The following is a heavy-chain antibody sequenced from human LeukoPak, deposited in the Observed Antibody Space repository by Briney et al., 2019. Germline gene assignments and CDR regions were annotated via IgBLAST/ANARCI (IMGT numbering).Heavy chain of an antibody. CDR2: IRSKAYGGTT. J-gene: IGHJ6*04. CDR1: GFTFDDYA. V-gene: IGHV3-49*04. CDR3: TKAPRTTTVTYYYGMDV. Sequence: GGSLRLSCTASGFTFDDYAMSWVRQAPGKGLEWVGFIRSKAYGGTTEYAASVKGRFTISRDDSKSIAYLQMNSLKTEDTAVYYCTKAPRTTTVTYYYGMDVWGKGITVTVPS. D-gene: IGHD4-17*01.